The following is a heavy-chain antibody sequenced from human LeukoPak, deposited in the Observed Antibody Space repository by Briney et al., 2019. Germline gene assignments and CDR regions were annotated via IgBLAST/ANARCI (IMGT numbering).Heavy chain of an antibody. CDR3: ARRQNLLYSSSWYLNAFDI. J-gene: IGHJ3*02. D-gene: IGHD6-13*01. CDR2: ISSSSSCI. Sequence: PGGSLRLSCAASGFTFSSYSMNWVRQAPGKGLEWVSSISSSSSCIYYADSVKGRFTISRDNAKNSLYLQMNSLRAEDTAVYYCARRQNLLYSSSWYLNAFDIWGQGTMVTVSS. V-gene: IGHV3-21*01. CDR1: GFTFSSYS.